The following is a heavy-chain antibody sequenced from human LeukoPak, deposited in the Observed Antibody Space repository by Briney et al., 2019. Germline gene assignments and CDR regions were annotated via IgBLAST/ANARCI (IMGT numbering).Heavy chain of an antibody. CDR2: IKQDGSEK. Sequence: GGSLRLSCAASGFTFSSYWMSWVRQAPGKGLEWVANIKQDGSEKYYVDSVKGRFTISRDNAKNSLYLQMNSLRAEDTAVYYCARDFHYDFWSGYLDYWGQGTLVTVSS. V-gene: IGHV3-7*01. J-gene: IGHJ4*02. CDR1: GFTFSSYW. CDR3: ARDFHYDFWSGYLDY. D-gene: IGHD3-3*01.